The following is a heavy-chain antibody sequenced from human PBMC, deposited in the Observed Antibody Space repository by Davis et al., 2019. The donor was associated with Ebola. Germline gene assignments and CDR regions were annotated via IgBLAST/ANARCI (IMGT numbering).Heavy chain of an antibody. CDR2: IIPIFGTA. J-gene: IGHJ5*02. CDR1: GGTFSSYA. V-gene: IGHV1-69*13. D-gene: IGHD2-2*01. CDR3: ARGPLVVPAAPQPNWFDP. Sequence: SVQVSCKASGGTFSSYAISWVRQAPGQGLEWLGGIIPIFGTANYAQKFQGRVTITADESTSTAYMELSSLRSEDTAVYYCARGPLVVPAAPQPNWFDPWGQGTLVTVSS.